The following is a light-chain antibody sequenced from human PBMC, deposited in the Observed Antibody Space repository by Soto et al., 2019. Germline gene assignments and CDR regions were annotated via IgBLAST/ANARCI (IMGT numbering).Light chain of an antibody. J-gene: IGKJ4*01. Sequence: EIVLTQSPGTLSLSPGERATLSCRASQSVSSSYLAWYQQKPGQAPRLIIYGASSRATGIPDRFSGSGSGTDFTLTISRLEPEDFAVYYCQQYGSSPLTFGGGTRWIS. CDR1: QSVSSSY. CDR3: QQYGSSPLT. CDR2: GAS. V-gene: IGKV3-20*01.